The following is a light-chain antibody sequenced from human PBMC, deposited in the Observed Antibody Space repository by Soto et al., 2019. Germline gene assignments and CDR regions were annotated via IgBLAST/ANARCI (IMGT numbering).Light chain of an antibody. J-gene: IGKJ1*01. CDR3: QQYKKWPRT. CDR2: GAS. Sequence: EIVLTQSPATLSSFPGDRVTLSCRASQYINTRLAWYQQKPGQAPRLLIYGASTRATDMPGRFSGRGSGTEFTLTISSLQSEDFAVYYCQQYKKWPRTFGQGTKVDIK. V-gene: IGKV3-15*01. CDR1: QYINTR.